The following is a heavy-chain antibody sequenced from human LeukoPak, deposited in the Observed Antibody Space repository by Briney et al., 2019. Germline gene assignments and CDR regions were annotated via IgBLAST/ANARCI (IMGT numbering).Heavy chain of an antibody. D-gene: IGHD3-10*01. CDR1: GYAYTSYG. V-gene: IGHV1-18*01. Sequence: ASVKVSCKASGYAYTSYGISWVRQAPGQGLEWMGWISCYTGNTNNAQKLQGRVTMTTDTDTNTAHMELRSLRSDDTAVYYCARDLGHGSGSYGDYWGQGTLVTVST. CDR3: ARDLGHGSGSYGDY. CDR2: ISCYTGNT. J-gene: IGHJ4*02.